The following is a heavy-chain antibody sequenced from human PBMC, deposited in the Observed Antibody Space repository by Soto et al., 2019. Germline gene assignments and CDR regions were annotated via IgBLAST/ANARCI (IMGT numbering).Heavy chain of an antibody. CDR1: GFTFNNFA. D-gene: IGHD1-1*01. CDR3: AKDPPTRGTTFDY. J-gene: IGHJ4*02. Sequence: EVQLLESGGGLVQPGGSLRLSCAVSGFTFNNFAMSWVRQAPGKGLEWVATINDGGGSTYYPDSVKGRFTISRDNSKNTVFLQINSLRVEDTATYYCAKDPPTRGTTFDYWGQGTLGSVSS. V-gene: IGHV3-23*01. CDR2: INDGGGST.